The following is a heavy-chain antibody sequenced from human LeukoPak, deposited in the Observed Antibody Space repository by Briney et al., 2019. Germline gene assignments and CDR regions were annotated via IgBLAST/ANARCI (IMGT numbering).Heavy chain of an antibody. CDR2: IKQDGNEK. Sequence: GGSLRLSCAGSGFTFSSYWMSWVRQAPGKGLEWVANIKQDGNEKYYVDSVKGRFSISRDDAKNSLYLQLNSLRAEDTAVYYCASVYSGHDDYWGQGTLVTVSS. J-gene: IGHJ4*02. D-gene: IGHD5-12*01. CDR3: ASVYSGHDDY. CDR1: GFTFSSYW. V-gene: IGHV3-7*02.